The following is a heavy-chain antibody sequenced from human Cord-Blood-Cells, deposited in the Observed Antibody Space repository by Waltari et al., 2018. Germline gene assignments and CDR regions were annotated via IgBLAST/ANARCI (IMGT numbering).Heavy chain of an antibody. CDR2: ISSSGSTI. CDR1: GFTFSSYE. D-gene: IGHD6-13*01. V-gene: IGHV3-48*03. J-gene: IGHJ4*02. CDR3: ASSGIAAAGTIY. Sequence: EVQLVESGGGLVQPGGSLRLSCAASGFTFSSYEMNWVRQAPGEGLEWVYYISSSGSTIYYADPVKGRFTISRDNAKNSLYLQMNSLRAEDTAVYYCASSGIAAAGTIYWGQGTLVTVSS.